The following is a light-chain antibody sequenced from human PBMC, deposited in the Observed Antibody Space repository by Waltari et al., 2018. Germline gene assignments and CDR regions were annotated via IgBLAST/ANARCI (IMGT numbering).Light chain of an antibody. CDR3: HQLENLPYS. CDR1: QNIRTF. Sequence: DIPMTQPPSSLSSSVGARVTISCQASQNIRTFLNWYHQKPGKPPNLLIFETSNLHSGVPQRFIGGGSGTQLIFTISSLQPEDVETFYDHQLENLPYSFGQGTKLEIK. CDR2: ETS. J-gene: IGKJ2*01. V-gene: IGKV1-33*01.